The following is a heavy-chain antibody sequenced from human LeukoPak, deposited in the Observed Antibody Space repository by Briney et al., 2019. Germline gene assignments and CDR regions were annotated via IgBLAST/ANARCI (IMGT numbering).Heavy chain of an antibody. D-gene: IGHD3-3*01. J-gene: IGHJ3*02. CDR1: GYTFNGYY. V-gene: IGHV1-2*02. Sequence: ASVKVSCKSSGYTFNGYYMHWVRQAPGQGLEWMGWISPNNGGTKYAQNFQGRVTMTRDTSISTAYMELSRLRSDDTAVYYCARDDGYYDFWSGTRPGAFDIWGQGTMVTVSS. CDR2: ISPNNGGT. CDR3: ARDDGYYDFWSGTRPGAFDI.